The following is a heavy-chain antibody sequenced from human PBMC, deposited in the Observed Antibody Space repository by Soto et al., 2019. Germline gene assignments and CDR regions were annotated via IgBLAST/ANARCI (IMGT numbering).Heavy chain of an antibody. D-gene: IGHD2-2*01. V-gene: IGHV1-18*01. CDR2: ISAYNGNT. J-gene: IGHJ4*02. Sequence: ASVKVSCTDSGYTFTSYGISWVRQAPGQGLEWMGWISAYNGNTNYAQKLQGRVTMTTDTSTSTAYMELRSLRSDDTAVYYCARASRSSSTSFYWGQGTLVTVSS. CDR3: ARASRSSSTSFY. CDR1: GYTFTSYG.